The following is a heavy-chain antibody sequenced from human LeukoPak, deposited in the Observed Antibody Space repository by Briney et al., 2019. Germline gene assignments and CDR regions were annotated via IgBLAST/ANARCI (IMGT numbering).Heavy chain of an antibody. Sequence: GGSLRLSCAASGFTFSSYSMNWVRQAPGKGLEWVSYISSSSSTIYYADSVKGRFTISRDNAKNSLYLQMNSLRAEDTAVYYCARDSIDSSSWYFYYYYYMDVWGKGTTVTVSS. CDR2: ISSSSSTI. J-gene: IGHJ6*03. D-gene: IGHD6-13*01. V-gene: IGHV3-48*01. CDR1: GFTFSSYS. CDR3: ARDSIDSSSWYFYYYYYMDV.